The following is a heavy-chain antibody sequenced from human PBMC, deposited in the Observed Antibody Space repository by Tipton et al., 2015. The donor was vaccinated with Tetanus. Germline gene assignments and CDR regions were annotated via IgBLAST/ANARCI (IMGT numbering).Heavy chain of an antibody. D-gene: IGHD2-15*01. Sequence: QSGAEVKKPGSSVKVSCKASGGTFSSYAISWVQQAPGQGLEWMGGIIPIFGTANYAQKFQGRVTITADKSTSTAYMELSSLRSEDTAVYYCARPYCSGGSCYFDYWGQGTLVTVSS. V-gene: IGHV1-69*06. J-gene: IGHJ4*02. CDR1: GGTFSSYA. CDR2: IIPIFGTA. CDR3: ARPYCSGGSCYFDY.